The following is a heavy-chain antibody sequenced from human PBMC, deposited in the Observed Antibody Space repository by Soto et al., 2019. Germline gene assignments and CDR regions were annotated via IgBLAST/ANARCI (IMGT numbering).Heavy chain of an antibody. CDR3: ARDRAAGPWAFWFDP. V-gene: IGHV4-4*07. CDR2: IYTSGST. J-gene: IGHJ5*02. CDR1: GGSISSYY. D-gene: IGHD6-13*01. Sequence: KPSETLSLTCTVSGGSISSYYWSWIRQPAGKGLEWIGRIYTSGSTNYNPSLKSRVTMSVDTSKNQFSLKLSSVTAADTAVYYCARDRAAGPWAFWFDPWGQGTLVTVSS.